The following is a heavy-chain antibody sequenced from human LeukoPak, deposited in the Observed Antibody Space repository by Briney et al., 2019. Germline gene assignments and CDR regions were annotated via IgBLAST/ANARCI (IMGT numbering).Heavy chain of an antibody. Sequence: PSQTLSLTCTVSGGSISSGSYYWSWIRQPAGKGLEWIGRIYTSGSTNYNPSLKSRVTISVDTSKNQFSLKLSSVTAADTAAYYCARHSSSWLLIDYWGQGTLVTVSS. CDR3: ARHSSSWLLIDY. D-gene: IGHD6-13*01. J-gene: IGHJ4*02. CDR2: IYTSGST. CDR1: GGSISSGSYY. V-gene: IGHV4-61*02.